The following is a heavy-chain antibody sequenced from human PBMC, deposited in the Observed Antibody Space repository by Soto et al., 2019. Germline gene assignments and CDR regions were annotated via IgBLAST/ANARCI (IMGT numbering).Heavy chain of an antibody. CDR3: ARGAARVPTPITMVRGPFDY. CDR1: GGSFSGYY. D-gene: IGHD3-10*01. V-gene: IGHV4-34*01. CDR2: INHSGST. J-gene: IGHJ4*02. Sequence: QVQLQQWGAGLLKPSETLSLTCAVYGGSFSGYYWSWIRQPPGKGLEWIGEINHSGSTNYNPSLKSRVTISVDTSKNQFSLKLSSVTAADTAVYYCARGAARVPTPITMVRGPFDYWGQGTLVTVSS.